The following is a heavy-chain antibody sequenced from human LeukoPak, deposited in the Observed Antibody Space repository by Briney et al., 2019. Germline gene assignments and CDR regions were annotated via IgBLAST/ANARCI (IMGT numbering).Heavy chain of an antibody. J-gene: IGHJ5*02. CDR1: GGSISSSSYY. Sequence: PSETLSLTCTVSGGSISSSSYYWGWIRQPPGKGLEWIGSIYYSGSTYYNPSLKSRVTISVDTSKNQFSLKLSSVTAADTAVYYCARAITIYGVVTPFDPWGQGTLVTVSS. V-gene: IGHV4-39*01. D-gene: IGHD3-3*01. CDR2: IYYSGST. CDR3: ARAITIYGVVTPFDP.